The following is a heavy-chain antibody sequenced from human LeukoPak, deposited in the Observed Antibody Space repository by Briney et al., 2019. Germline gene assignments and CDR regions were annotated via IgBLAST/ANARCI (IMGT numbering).Heavy chain of an antibody. CDR2: ISWNSGSI. D-gene: IGHD3-16*01. Sequence: GRSLRLSCAASGFTFDDYAMHWVRQAPGKGLEWVSGISWNSGSIGYADSVEGRFTISRDNAKNSLYLQMNSLRAEDTALYYCAKDKAPSISGGFDYWGQGTLVTVSS. CDR1: GFTFDDYA. V-gene: IGHV3-9*01. CDR3: AKDKAPSISGGFDY. J-gene: IGHJ4*02.